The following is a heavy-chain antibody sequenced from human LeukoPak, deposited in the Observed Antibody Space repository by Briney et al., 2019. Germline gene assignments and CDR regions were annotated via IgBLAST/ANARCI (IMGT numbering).Heavy chain of an antibody. J-gene: IGHJ3*02. CDR3: ATPYCSSISCLDVFNM. CDR2: KYYSGSA. Sequence: SQTLSLTCNVSGVSVSDGRYYWTWIRQHRGKGLEWIGYKYYSGSAKYNPSLKSRLTISIDTSKNQFSLHLSSVTAADTATYYCATPYCSSISCLDVFNMWGQGTRVTVSS. V-gene: IGHV4-31*03. D-gene: IGHD2-2*01. CDR1: GVSVSDGRYY.